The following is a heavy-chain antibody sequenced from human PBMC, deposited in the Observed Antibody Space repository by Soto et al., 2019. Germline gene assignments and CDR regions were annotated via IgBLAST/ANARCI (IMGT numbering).Heavy chain of an antibody. CDR3: ARDLIAAAGTYYYYYMDV. Sequence: ASVKVSCKASGGTFSSYAISWVRQAPGQGLEWMGGIIPIFGTANYAQKFQGRVTITADESTSTAYMELSSLRSEDTAVYYCARDLIAAAGTYYYYYMDVWGKGTTVTVSS. V-gene: IGHV1-69*13. CDR1: GGTFSSYA. D-gene: IGHD6-13*01. J-gene: IGHJ6*03. CDR2: IIPIFGTA.